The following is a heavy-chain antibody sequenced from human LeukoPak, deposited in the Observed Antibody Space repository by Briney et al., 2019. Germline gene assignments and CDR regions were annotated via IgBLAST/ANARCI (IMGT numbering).Heavy chain of an antibody. CDR2: IASETYGGTA. Sequence: GGSLRLSCTASGFTFGDYAMTWVRQAPGKGLEWVGFIASETYGGTAEYAASVKGRFTISRDDSNSIAYLEMDSLKTDDTAVYYCTRDQTPYYWGQGTLVTVSS. CDR3: TRDQTPYY. V-gene: IGHV3-49*04. CDR1: GFTFGDYA. J-gene: IGHJ4*02.